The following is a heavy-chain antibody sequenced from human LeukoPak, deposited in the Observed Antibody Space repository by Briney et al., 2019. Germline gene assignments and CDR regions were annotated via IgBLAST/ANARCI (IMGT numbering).Heavy chain of an antibody. CDR1: GFTFSSYS. CDR3: ARGRGRAGYYFDY. J-gene: IGHJ4*02. V-gene: IGHV3-7*01. Sequence: GGSLRLSCAASGFTFSSYSMSWVRQAPGKGLEWVANIKQDGSEKYYVDSVKGRFTISRDNAKNSLYLQMNSLRAEDTAVYYCARGRGRAGYYFDYWGQGTLVTVSS. CDR2: IKQDGSEK.